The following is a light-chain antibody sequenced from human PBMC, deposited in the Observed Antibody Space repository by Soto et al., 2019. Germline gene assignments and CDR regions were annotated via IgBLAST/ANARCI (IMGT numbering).Light chain of an antibody. CDR3: HQNFSSPLT. Sequence: ILLPQCPSSLSASVGDRVTITCRASQSISTYLTWYHQKPGKAPDLLIYAASSLKSGVPSRFSGSGSGTHFTLTITSLQPADFAAYYCHQNFSSPLTFGQGTRLEIK. CDR1: QSISTY. V-gene: IGKV1-39*01. J-gene: IGKJ5*01. CDR2: AAS.